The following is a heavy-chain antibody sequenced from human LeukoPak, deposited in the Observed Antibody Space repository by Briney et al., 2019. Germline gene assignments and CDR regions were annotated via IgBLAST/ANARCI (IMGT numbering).Heavy chain of an antibody. Sequence: GRSLRLSCAASGFTFSSYAMHWVRQAPGKGLEWVAVISYDGSNKYYADSVKGRFTISRDNSKNTLYLKMNSLRAEDTGVYYCATGEVVFDYWGQGTLVTVSS. CDR2: ISYDGSNK. CDR3: ATGEVVFDY. CDR1: GFTFSSYA. J-gene: IGHJ4*02. D-gene: IGHD3-10*01. V-gene: IGHV3-30*04.